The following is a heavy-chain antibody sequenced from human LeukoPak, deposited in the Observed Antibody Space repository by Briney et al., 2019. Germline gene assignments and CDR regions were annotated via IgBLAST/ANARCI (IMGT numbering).Heavy chain of an antibody. CDR3: ARAVSQYCSGGSCYGAFDI. V-gene: IGHV4-61*02. CDR2: IYTSGST. D-gene: IGHD2-15*01. Sequence: SETLSLTCTVSGGSISSGSYYWSWIRQPAGKGLEWIGRIYTSGSTNYNPSVKSRVTISVDTSKNQFSLKLSSVTAADTAVYYCARAVSQYCSGGSCYGAFDIWGQGTMVTVSS. J-gene: IGHJ3*02. CDR1: GGSISSGSYY.